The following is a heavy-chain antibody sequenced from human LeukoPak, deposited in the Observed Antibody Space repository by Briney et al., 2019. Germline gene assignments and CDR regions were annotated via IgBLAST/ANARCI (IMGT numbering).Heavy chain of an antibody. D-gene: IGHD1-14*01. J-gene: IGHJ4*02. CDR1: GFTFSSYG. CDR2: MWYDGSNK. Sequence: PGGSLRLSCAASGFTFSSYGMHWVRQAPGKGLEWVAVMWYDGSNKYYADSVKGRFTISRDNSKNTLYLQMNSLRAEDTAVYYCARDGPYEPFDYWSQGTLVTVSS. CDR3: ARDGPYEPFDY. V-gene: IGHV3-33*01.